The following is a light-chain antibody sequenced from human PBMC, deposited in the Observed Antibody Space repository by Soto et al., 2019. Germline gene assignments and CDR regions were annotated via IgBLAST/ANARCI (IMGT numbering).Light chain of an antibody. CDR1: QYISNN. Sequence: EIAMTQSPATLSVSLGERATLSCRASQYISNNLAWYQQRPGQAPSLLIYGASTRATGVPARFSGSGSGTDFLLSISGLQSEDSAVYYWQQYNHWSSITFGQGTRLEIK. J-gene: IGKJ5*01. V-gene: IGKV3-15*01. CDR3: QQYNHWSSIT. CDR2: GAS.